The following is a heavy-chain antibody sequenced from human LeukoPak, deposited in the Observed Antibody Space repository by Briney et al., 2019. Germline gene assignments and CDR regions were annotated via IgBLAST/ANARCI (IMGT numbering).Heavy chain of an antibody. V-gene: IGHV3-74*01. CDR2: ISSDGSYT. D-gene: IGHD1-1*01. CDR3: GRGFGTT. CDR1: DFTFSSNW. Sequence: GGSLRLSCTASDFTFSSNWMYWVRQAPGKGLVWVSRISSDGSYTSYADSVKGRFTISRDNAKNTLYMQMNNLRPEDTAVYYCGRGFGTTWGQGTLVSVSS. J-gene: IGHJ4*02.